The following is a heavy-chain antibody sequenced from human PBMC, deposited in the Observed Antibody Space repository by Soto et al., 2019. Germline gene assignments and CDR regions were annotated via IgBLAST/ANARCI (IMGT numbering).Heavy chain of an antibody. V-gene: IGHV4-30-4*01. J-gene: IGHJ5*02. CDR1: GDSITDGDYY. CDR3: ARGIQEGFDT. CDR2: IYYNGII. D-gene: IGHD5-18*01. Sequence: PSETLSLTCTVSGDSITDGDYYWSWIRQPPGKDLEWIAYIYYNGIIHYNPSLKSRVTISLDPSKNQFSLTMTSVTDAETAVYSCARGIQEGFDTWGQGTLVTVSS.